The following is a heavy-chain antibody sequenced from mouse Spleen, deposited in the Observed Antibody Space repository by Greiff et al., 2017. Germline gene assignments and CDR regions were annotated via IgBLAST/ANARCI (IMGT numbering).Heavy chain of an antibody. CDR2: IDPETGGT. D-gene: IGHD1-1*01. V-gene: IGHV1-15*01. CDR1: GYTFTDYE. J-gene: IGHJ2*01. CDR3: TRWGTTPLDY. Sequence: QVQLQQSGAELVRPGASVTLSCKASGYTFTDYEMHWVKQTPVHGLEWIGAIDPETGGTAYNQKFKGKAILTADKSSSTAYMELRSLTSEDSAVYYCTRWGTTPLDYWGQGTTLTVSS.